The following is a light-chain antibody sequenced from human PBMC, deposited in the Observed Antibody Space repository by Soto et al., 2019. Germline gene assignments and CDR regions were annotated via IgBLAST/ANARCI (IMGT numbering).Light chain of an antibody. CDR1: SSDIGDYNY. CDR2: EVD. CDR3: SSYAGSNNFV. V-gene: IGLV2-8*01. Sequence: QSALTQPPSASGSPGQSVTISCTGTSSDIGDYNYVSWYQQHPGKAPKLMIYEVDKRPSGVSDRFSGSKSGNTASLTVSGLQAEDEADYYCSSYAGSNNFVFGGGTKVTVL. J-gene: IGLJ2*01.